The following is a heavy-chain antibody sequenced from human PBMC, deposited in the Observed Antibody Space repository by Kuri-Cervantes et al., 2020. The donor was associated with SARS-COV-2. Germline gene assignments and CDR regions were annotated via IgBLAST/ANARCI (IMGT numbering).Heavy chain of an antibody. V-gene: IGHV4-39*01. CDR3: ARGRRNYCSSTSCYPPYYGMDV. Sequence: SETLSFTCTVSGGSISSSSYYWGWIRQPPGKGLEWIGSIYYSGSTYYNPSLKSRVTISVDTSKNQFSLKLSSVSAADTAVYYCARGRRNYCSSTSCYPPYYGMDVWGQGTTVTVSS. CDR2: IYYSGST. D-gene: IGHD2-2*01. J-gene: IGHJ6*02. CDR1: GGSISSSSYY.